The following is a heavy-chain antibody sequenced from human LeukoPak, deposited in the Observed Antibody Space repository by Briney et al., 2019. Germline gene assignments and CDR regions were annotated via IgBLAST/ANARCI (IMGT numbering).Heavy chain of an antibody. Sequence: SETLSLTRTVSGGSISSSIYYWGWIRQPPGKGLEWIGSIYYSGSTYYNPSLKSRVTISVDTSMNQFSLKLSSVTAADTAVYYCASQRSSGQFDYWGQGTLVTVSS. CDR3: ASQRSSGQFDY. CDR2: IYYSGST. V-gene: IGHV4-39*07. J-gene: IGHJ4*02. CDR1: GGSISSSIYY. D-gene: IGHD3-22*01.